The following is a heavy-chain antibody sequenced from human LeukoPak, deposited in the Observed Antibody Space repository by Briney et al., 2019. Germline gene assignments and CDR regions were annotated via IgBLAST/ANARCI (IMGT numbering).Heavy chain of an antibody. V-gene: IGHV1-69*02. CDR3: QLNIVVVPAAIREVGATPAY. D-gene: IGHD2-2*02. CDR1: GGTFSSYT. J-gene: IGHJ4*02. CDR2: IIPILGIA. Sequence: RASVKVSCKASGGTFSSYTMSWVRQAPGQGLEWMGRIIPILGIANYAQKFQGRATITADKSTSTAYMELSSLRSEDTAVYYCQLNIVVVPAAIREVGATPAYWGQGTLVTVSS.